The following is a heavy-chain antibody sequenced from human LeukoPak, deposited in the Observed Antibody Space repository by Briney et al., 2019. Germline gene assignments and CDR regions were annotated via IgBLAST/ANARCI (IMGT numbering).Heavy chain of an antibody. CDR1: GFTFSSYG. J-gene: IGHJ4*02. V-gene: IGHV3-30*02. D-gene: IGHD3-10*01. Sequence: GGSLRLSCAASGFTFSSYGMHWVRQAPGKGLEWVAFIRYDGSNKYYADSVKGRFTISRDNSKNTLYLQMNSLRAEDTAVYYCAKGPGSYSDYFDYWGQGTLVTVSS. CDR2: IRYDGSNK. CDR3: AKGPGSYSDYFDY.